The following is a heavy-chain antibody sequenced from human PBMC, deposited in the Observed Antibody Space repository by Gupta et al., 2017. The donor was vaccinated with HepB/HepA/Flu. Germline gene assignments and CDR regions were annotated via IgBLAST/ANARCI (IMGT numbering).Heavy chain of an antibody. CDR1: GGSFSGYY. CDR2: INHSGST. Sequence: QVQLQQWGAGLLKPSETLSLTCAVYGGSFSGYYWSWVRQPPGKGLEWIGEINHSGSTNYNPSLKSRVTISVDTSKNQFSLKLSSVTAADTAVYYCARDYFLDHLHAYWYFDLWGRGTLVTVSS. J-gene: IGHJ2*01. CDR3: ARDYFLDHLHAYWYFDL. V-gene: IGHV4-34*01. D-gene: IGHD3/OR15-3a*01.